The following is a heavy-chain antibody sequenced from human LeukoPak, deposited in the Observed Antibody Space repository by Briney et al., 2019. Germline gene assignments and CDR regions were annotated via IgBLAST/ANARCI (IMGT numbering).Heavy chain of an antibody. D-gene: IGHD6-6*01. CDR3: ARDKSRSSWSTSPVDY. CDR1: GYTFTSYG. CDR2: ISAYNGNT. V-gene: IGHV1-18*04. J-gene: IGHJ4*02. Sequence: ASVKVSCKASGYTFTSYGISWVRQAPGQGLVWMGWISAYNGNTNYAQKLQGRVTMTTDTSTSTAYMELRSLRSDDTAVYYCARDKSRSSWSTSPVDYWGQGTLVTVSS.